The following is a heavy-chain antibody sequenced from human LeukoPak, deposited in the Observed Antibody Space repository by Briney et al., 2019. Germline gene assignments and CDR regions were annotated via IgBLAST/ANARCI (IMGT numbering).Heavy chain of an antibody. CDR2: ISYDGSNK. V-gene: IGHV3-30*01. CDR3: ARDQVSSSSPPGFDY. Sequence: GGSLRLSCAASGFTFSSYAMHCVRQAPGKGLEWVAVISYDGSNKYYADSVKGRFTISRDNSKNTLYLQMNSLRAEDTAVYYCARDQVSSSSPPGFDYWGQGTLVTVSS. D-gene: IGHD6-6*01. J-gene: IGHJ4*02. CDR1: GFTFSSYA.